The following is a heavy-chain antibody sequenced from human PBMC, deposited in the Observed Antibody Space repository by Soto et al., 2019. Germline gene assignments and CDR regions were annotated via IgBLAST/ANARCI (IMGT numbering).Heavy chain of an antibody. D-gene: IGHD3-22*01. CDR3: AREYYYDSSGYYYVWYYYYGMDV. CDR1: GFTFSSYA. Sequence: GGSLRLSCAASGFTFSSYAMHWVRQAPGKGLEWVAVISYDGSNKYYADSVKGRFTISRDNSKNTLYLQVNSLRAEDTAVYYCAREYYYDSSGYYYVWYYYYGMDVWGQWTTVTVSS. J-gene: IGHJ6*02. V-gene: IGHV3-30-3*01. CDR2: ISYDGSNK.